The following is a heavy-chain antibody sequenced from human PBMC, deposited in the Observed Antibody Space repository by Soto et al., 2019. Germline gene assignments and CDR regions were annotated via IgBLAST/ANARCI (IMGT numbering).Heavy chain of an antibody. V-gene: IGHV1-18*01. J-gene: IGHJ6*02. CDR2: INTYHGNT. CDR3: ARSPGYSASWGYFYYGMQI. Sequence: QVQLVQSGAELKKPGASVKVSCKASGYTFTNYGISWVRQAPGQGLEWMGWINTYHGNTKYAQKLQGRVTMTKDTSTSTAYMELTSLRSDDPAGYYWARSPGYSASWGYFYYGMQIWGQGTTVSVSS. D-gene: IGHD6-13*01. CDR1: GYTFTNYG.